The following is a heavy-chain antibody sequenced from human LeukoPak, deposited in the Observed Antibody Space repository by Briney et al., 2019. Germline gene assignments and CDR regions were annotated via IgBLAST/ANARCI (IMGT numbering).Heavy chain of an antibody. CDR2: IYYSGST. Sequence: PSETLSLTCTVSGGSITSNYWSWIRQPPGKGLEWIGYIYYSGSTNYSPSLKSRVTLSVDTPKNQFSLKLSSVTAADTAVYYCATKGSSWFWFDPWGQGTLVTVSS. CDR1: GGSITSNY. CDR3: ATKGSSWFWFDP. J-gene: IGHJ5*02. D-gene: IGHD6-13*01. V-gene: IGHV4-59*01.